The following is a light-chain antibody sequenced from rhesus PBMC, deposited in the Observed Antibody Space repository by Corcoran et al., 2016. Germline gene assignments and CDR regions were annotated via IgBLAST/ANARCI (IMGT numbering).Light chain of an antibody. Sequence: EIVLTQSPTSMAVSQGERVTISCTASSSVSSSYLHWYQQKPGFPPRLLVYRTSSLASGVPARFSGGGSGTSYTLTISSMETEGAANYYCQQGNSIPWTFGQGTKVEI. CDR2: RTS. V-gene: IGKV3-42*01. CDR1: SSVSSS. CDR3: QQGNSIPWT. J-gene: IGKJ1*01.